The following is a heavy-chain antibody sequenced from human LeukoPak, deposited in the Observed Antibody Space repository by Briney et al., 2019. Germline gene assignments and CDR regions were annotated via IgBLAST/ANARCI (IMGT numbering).Heavy chain of an antibody. J-gene: IGHJ5*02. CDR3: ARGGATSPAPRFDP. Sequence: SETLSLTCTVSGGSISSYYWSWIRQPPGKGLEWIGYIYYSGSTNYIPSLKSRVTISVDTSKNQFSLKLSSVTAADTAVYYCARGGATSPAPRFDPWGQGTLVTVSS. CDR2: IYYSGST. CDR1: GGSISSYY. V-gene: IGHV4-59*01. D-gene: IGHD2-2*01.